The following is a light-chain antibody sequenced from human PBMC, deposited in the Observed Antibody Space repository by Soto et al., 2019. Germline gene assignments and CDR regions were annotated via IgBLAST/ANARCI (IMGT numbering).Light chain of an antibody. CDR1: QIISSY. CDR3: QQSYSTSRRN. Sequence: DIQMTQSPSSLSASVGDRVTITCRASQIISSYLNWYQQKPGKAPKLLIYAASSLQSGVPSRFSGSGSGTDFTLTISSLKPEDFATYYCQQSYSTSRRNFGQGNKLQIK. CDR2: AAS. J-gene: IGKJ2*01. V-gene: IGKV1-39*01.